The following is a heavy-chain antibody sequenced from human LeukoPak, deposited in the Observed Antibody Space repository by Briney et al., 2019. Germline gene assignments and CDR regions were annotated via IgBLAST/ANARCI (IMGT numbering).Heavy chain of an antibody. CDR1: GFTFSSYS. J-gene: IGHJ6*03. CDR2: ISSSSSTI. D-gene: IGHD3-22*01. Sequence: PGGSLRLSCAASGFTFSSYSMNWVRQAPGKGLEWVSYISSSSSTIYYADSVKGRFTISRDNAKNSLYLQMNSLRAEDTAVYYCARAYYDSGGYFYYYYVDVWGKGTTVTVSS. CDR3: ARAYYDSGGYFYYYYVDV. V-gene: IGHV3-48*01.